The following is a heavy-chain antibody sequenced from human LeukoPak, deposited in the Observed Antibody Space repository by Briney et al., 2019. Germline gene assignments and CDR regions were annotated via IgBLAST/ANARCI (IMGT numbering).Heavy chain of an antibody. J-gene: IGHJ4*02. CDR2: ISAYNGNT. D-gene: IGHD3-22*01. Sequence: ASVKVSCEASGYTFTSYTIHWVRQAPGQRLEWMGWISAYNGNTNYAQKLQGRVTMTTDTSTSTAYMELRSLRSDDTAVYYCARGDSSGYFRHFDYWGQGTLVTVSS. CDR1: GYTFTSYT. CDR3: ARGDSSGYFRHFDY. V-gene: IGHV1-18*01.